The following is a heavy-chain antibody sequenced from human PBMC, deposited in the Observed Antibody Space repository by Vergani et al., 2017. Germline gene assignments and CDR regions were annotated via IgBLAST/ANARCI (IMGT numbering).Heavy chain of an antibody. CDR2: IQSKTDWGTT. CDR3: TTSNPHTAMFYFDY. CDR1: GFTFSNAW. J-gene: IGHJ4*02. Sequence: EVQLVESGGGLVKPGGSLRLSCAAYGFTFSNAWMSWVRKAPGKGLWWVGRIQSKTDWGTTADAAPVKGRFTISRYYSKNTLYLQMNRLKTEDTAGYYFTTSNPHTAMFYFDYWGQGTLVTVSS. D-gene: IGHD5-18*01. V-gene: IGHV3-15*01.